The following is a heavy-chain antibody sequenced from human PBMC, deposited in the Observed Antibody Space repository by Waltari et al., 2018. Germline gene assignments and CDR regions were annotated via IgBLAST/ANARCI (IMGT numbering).Heavy chain of an antibody. CDR2: IIPIFGTA. V-gene: IGHV1-69*12. J-gene: IGHJ5*02. Sequence: QVQLVQSGAEVKKPGSSVKVSCKASGGTFGSYAISWVQQAPGQGLEWMGWIIPIFGTANYAQKFQGRVTITADESTSTAYMELSSLRSEDTAVYYCARDQDYGDYGGVKWFDPWGQGTLVTVSS. CDR1: GGTFGSYA. CDR3: ARDQDYGDYGGVKWFDP. D-gene: IGHD4-17*01.